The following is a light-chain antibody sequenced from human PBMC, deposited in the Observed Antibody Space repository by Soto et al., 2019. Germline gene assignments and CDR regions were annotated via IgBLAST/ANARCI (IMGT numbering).Light chain of an antibody. Sequence: QSALTQPAYVSGSHGQSITISCTGTRSDVGGYNYVSWYQQHPGKAPKLMIYDVSNRPSGVSNRFSGSKSGNTASLTISGLQAEDEADYYCSSYTSSSTRVFGGGTKLTVL. CDR1: RSDVGGYNY. CDR2: DVS. V-gene: IGLV2-14*01. CDR3: SSYTSSSTRV. J-gene: IGLJ2*01.